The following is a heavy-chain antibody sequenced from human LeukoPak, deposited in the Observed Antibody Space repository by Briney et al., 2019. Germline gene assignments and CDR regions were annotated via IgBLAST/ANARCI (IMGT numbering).Heavy chain of an antibody. D-gene: IGHD1-14*01. CDR2: IYYSGST. CDR1: GAFVSSNNYY. CDR3: ARDGGSLYYYGMDV. J-gene: IGHJ6*02. Sequence: SETLSLTCTVSGAFVSSNNYYWSWIRQPPGKGLEWIGYIYYSGSTNYNPSLKSRVTISVDTSKNQFSLKLSSVTAADTAVYYCARDGGSLYYYGMDVWGQGTTVTVSS. V-gene: IGHV4-61*01.